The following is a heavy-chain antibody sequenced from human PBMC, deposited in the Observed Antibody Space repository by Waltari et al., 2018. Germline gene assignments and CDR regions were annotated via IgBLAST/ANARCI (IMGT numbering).Heavy chain of an antibody. Sequence: QVQLVQSGAEVKKPGASVKVSCEASGYTFTDFYIHWVRQGPGQGLEWMGWIHPNSGDTNYAQKFQGWVTMTRDTSISTAFMELTSDDTAVYFCARGAAGHADYWGQGTLVTVSS. CDR3: ARGAAGHADY. CDR1: GYTFTDFY. J-gene: IGHJ4*02. V-gene: IGHV1-2*04. CDR2: IHPNSGDT. D-gene: IGHD3-10*01.